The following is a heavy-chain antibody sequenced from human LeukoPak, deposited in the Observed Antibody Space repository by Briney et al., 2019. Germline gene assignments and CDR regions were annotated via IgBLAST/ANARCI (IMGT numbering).Heavy chain of an antibody. CDR2: INGGNGNT. Sequence: ASVKVSCKASGCTFTNYAIHWVRQAPGQGLEWMGWINGGNGNTKYSQKFQDRVTITRDTSASTAYMELSSLRSEDTAIYYCARSTEYSSGSNGGYYFDYWGQGTLVTVSS. J-gene: IGHJ4*02. CDR3: ARSTEYSSGSNGGYYFDY. V-gene: IGHV1-3*01. D-gene: IGHD6-19*01. CDR1: GCTFTNYA.